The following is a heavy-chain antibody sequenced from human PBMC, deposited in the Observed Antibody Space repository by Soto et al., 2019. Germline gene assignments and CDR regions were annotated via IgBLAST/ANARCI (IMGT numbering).Heavy chain of an antibody. CDR2: MYHSGST. J-gene: IGHJ6*02. Sequence: SETLSLTCAVSGGSISSGGYSWSWIRQPPGKGLEWIGYMYHSGSTYYNPSLKSRVTISIDTSKNQFSLKLSSVTAADTAVYYCARGGLGYCSGGSCYSAELSRYYYGMDVWGQGTTVTVSS. D-gene: IGHD2-15*01. CDR1: GGSISSGGYS. CDR3: ARGGLGYCSGGSCYSAELSRYYYGMDV. V-gene: IGHV4-30-2*01.